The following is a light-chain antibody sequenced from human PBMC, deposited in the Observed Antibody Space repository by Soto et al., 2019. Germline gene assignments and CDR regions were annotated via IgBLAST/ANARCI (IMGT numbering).Light chain of an antibody. CDR1: QSVNSN. V-gene: IGKV3-15*01. J-gene: IGKJ5*01. CDR2: GAS. CDR3: QLYTYWPCT. Sequence: DTVMTQSPATLSVSPGERATLSCRASQSVNSNLAWYQQKSGQAPRLLIYGASTRATGIPVRFSGSGSGTEFTLTISSLQSEDYAVYYCQLYTYWPCTLGQGT.